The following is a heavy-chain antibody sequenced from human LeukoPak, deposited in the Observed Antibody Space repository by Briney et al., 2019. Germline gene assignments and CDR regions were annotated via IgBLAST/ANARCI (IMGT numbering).Heavy chain of an antibody. V-gene: IGHV3-21*01. CDR1: RFTFSSYS. Sequence: KAGGSLRLSCAASRFTFSSYSMNWVRQAPGKGLEWVSSISSSSSYIYYADSVKGRFTISRDNAKNSLYLQMNSLRAEDTAVYYCARTYCSGGSCSPWDAFDIWGQGTMVTVSS. CDR3: ARTYCSGGSCSPWDAFDI. CDR2: ISSSSSYI. J-gene: IGHJ3*02. D-gene: IGHD2-15*01.